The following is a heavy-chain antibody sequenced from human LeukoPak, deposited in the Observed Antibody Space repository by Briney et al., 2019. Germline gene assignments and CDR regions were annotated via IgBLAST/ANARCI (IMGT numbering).Heavy chain of an antibody. CDR1: GFTFSSYE. J-gene: IGHJ3*02. D-gene: IGHD3-10*01. V-gene: IGHV3-48*03. CDR3: AKLFLGALDI. Sequence: PGGSLRLSCAASGFTFSSYEMNWVRQAPGKGLEWVSYISGSGSSIHYTDSVKGRFTISRDNAKNSVYLQMNSLRAEDTAVYYCAKLFLGALDIWGQGTMVTVSS. CDR2: ISGSGSSI.